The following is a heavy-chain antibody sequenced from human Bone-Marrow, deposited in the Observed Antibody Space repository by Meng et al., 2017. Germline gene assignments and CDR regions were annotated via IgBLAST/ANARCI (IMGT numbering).Heavy chain of an antibody. J-gene: IGHJ4*02. V-gene: IGHV4-39*07. D-gene: IGHD3-10*01. CDR3: AEGSTTYYFDY. CDR2: IYYSGST. Sequence: SETLSLTCTVSGGSISSSSYYWGWIRQPPGKGLEWIGSIYYSGSTYYNPSLKSRVTISVDTSKNQFSLELSSVTAADTAVYYCAEGSTTYYFDYWGQGTLVTVSS. CDR1: GGSISSSSYY.